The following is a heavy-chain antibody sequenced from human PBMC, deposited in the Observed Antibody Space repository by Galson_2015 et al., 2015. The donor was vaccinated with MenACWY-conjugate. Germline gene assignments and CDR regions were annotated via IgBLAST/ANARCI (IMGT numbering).Heavy chain of an antibody. CDR3: ARVVGLPVGPVAGTGYFQH. D-gene: IGHD6-19*01. Sequence: SVKVSCKASGGTFSSYAISWVRQAPGQGLEWMGRIIPILGIANYAQKFQGRVTITADKSTSTAYMELSSLRSEDTAVYYCARVVGLPVGPVAGTGYFQHWGQGTLVTVSS. V-gene: IGHV1-69*04. J-gene: IGHJ1*01. CDR2: IIPILGIA. CDR1: GGTFSSYA.